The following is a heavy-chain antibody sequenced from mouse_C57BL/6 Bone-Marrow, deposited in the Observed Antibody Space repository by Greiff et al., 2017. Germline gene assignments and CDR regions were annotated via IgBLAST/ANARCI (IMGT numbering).Heavy chain of an antibody. V-gene: IGHV1-82*01. D-gene: IGHD2-1*01. Sequence: QVQLQQSGPELVKPGASVKISCKASGYAFSSSSMNWVKQRPGKGLEWIGRIYPGDGATNYNGKFKGKATLTADKSSSTAYMPLSSLTSEDSAVYFCARSGAHYGSYGAKDDGGKGTTRTVSS. CDR2: IYPGDGAT. CDR3: ARSGAHYGSYGAKDD. J-gene: IGHJ2*01. CDR1: GYAFSSSS.